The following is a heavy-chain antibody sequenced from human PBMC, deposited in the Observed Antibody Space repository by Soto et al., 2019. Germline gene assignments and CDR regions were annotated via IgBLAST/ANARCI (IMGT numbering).Heavy chain of an antibody. J-gene: IGHJ1*01. CDR3: ARGGSSSWLRIFHQ. CDR1: GASISSNNW. Sequence: SETLSLTXAVSGASISSNNWWSWVRQPPGKGLEWIGEISHSGSTTYNPSLKSRVTISLDKSKNQFSLKLSSVTAADTAVYYCARGGSSSWLRIFHQWGQGTLVTVS. D-gene: IGHD6-13*01. CDR2: ISHSGST. V-gene: IGHV4-4*02.